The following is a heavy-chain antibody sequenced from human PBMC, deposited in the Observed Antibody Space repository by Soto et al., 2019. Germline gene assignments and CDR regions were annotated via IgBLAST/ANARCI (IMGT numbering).Heavy chain of an antibody. V-gene: IGHV3-30*18. CDR1: GFTFSSYG. D-gene: IGHD5-12*01. J-gene: IGHJ4*02. CDR3: AKAQDSGYYIRTEFAY. Sequence: QVQLVESGGGVVQPGTSLRLSCTAFGFTFSSYGMHWVRQAPGKGLEWVAVISYDGSNKYYADSVKGRFTISRDDSKNTLDLQMSSLRAEDTAVYYCAKAQDSGYYIRTEFAYWGQGTLVTVSS. CDR2: ISYDGSNK.